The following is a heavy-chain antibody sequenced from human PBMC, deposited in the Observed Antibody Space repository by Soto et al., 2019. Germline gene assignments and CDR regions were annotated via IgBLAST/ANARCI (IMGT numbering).Heavy chain of an antibody. CDR2: IYYSGST. D-gene: IGHD6-6*01. Sequence: SETLSLTCTVSGGSISSSGYYWSWIRQLPGKGLEWIGYIYYSGSTYYNPSLKSRVTISVDTSKNQFSLKLSSVTAADTAVYYCARGKSARAIGGMDVWGQGTTVTVSS. CDR1: GGSISSSGYY. V-gene: IGHV4-31*03. CDR3: ARGKSARAIGGMDV. J-gene: IGHJ6*02.